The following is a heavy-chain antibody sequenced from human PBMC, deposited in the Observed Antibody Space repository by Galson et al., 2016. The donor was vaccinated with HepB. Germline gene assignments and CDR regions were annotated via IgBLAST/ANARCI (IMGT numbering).Heavy chain of an antibody. CDR2: LSSDTYI. CDR3: ATDLSGPAA. Sequence: SLRLSCAASGFTFSAFILNWVRQAPGKGLEWISSLSSDTYIYYADSMKGRFTVSRTKAKNTLYLQMNSLRAEDTAVYYCATDLSGPAAWGQGTLVTVSS. D-gene: IGHD6-25*01. CDR1: GFTFSAFI. J-gene: IGHJ5*02. V-gene: IGHV3-21*01.